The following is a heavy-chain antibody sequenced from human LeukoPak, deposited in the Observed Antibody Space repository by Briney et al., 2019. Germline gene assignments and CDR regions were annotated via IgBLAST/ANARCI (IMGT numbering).Heavy chain of an antibody. J-gene: IGHJ3*02. Sequence: GGSLRLSCAASGFTVSSNYMSWVRQAPGKGLEWVSVIYSGGSTYYADSVKGRFTISRDNSKNTLYLQMNSLRAEDSAVYYCARFITVVTSGAFDIWDQGTRVTVSS. V-gene: IGHV3-66*01. CDR1: GFTVSSNY. CDR3: ARFITVVTSGAFDI. D-gene: IGHD4-23*01. CDR2: IYSGGST.